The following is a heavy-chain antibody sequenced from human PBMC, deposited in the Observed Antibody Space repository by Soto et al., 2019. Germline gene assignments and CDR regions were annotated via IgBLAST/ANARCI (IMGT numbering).Heavy chain of an antibody. D-gene: IGHD6-19*01. Sequence: SLRLSCAASGFTFSSYGMHWVRQAPGKGLEWVAVIWYDGSNKYYADSVKGRFTISRDNSKNTLYLQMNSLRAEDTAVYYCAREGTWLAPYNWLDPWGQGTMVTVYS. CDR1: GFTFSSYG. J-gene: IGHJ5*02. CDR2: IWYDGSNK. V-gene: IGHV3-33*01. CDR3: AREGTWLAPYNWLDP.